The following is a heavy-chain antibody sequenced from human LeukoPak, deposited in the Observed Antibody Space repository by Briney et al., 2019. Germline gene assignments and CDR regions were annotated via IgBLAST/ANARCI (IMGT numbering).Heavy chain of an antibody. CDR1: GFTFSSYS. CDR3: AREGNYYDSSGYLTNAFDI. D-gene: IGHD3-22*01. J-gene: IGHJ3*02. Sequence: GGSLRLSCAASGFTFSSYSMNWVRQAPGKGLEWVSYISSSSSTIYYADSVKGRFTISRDNAKNSLYLQMNSLKTEDTAVYYCAREGNYYDSSGYLTNAFDIWGQGTMVTVSS. CDR2: ISSSSSTI. V-gene: IGHV3-48*04.